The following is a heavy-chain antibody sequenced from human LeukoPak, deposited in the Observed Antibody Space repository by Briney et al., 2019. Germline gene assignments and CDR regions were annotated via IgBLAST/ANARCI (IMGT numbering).Heavy chain of an antibody. Sequence: ASVQVSCKASGYTFTGYYMHWVRQAPGQGLEWMGWINPNSGGTNYAQKFQGRVTMTRDTSISTAYMELSRLRSDDTAVYYCARDDNCSGGSCPGYWGQGTLVTVSS. V-gene: IGHV1-2*02. J-gene: IGHJ4*02. CDR2: INPNSGGT. CDR1: GYTFTGYY. CDR3: ARDDNCSGGSCPGY. D-gene: IGHD2-15*01.